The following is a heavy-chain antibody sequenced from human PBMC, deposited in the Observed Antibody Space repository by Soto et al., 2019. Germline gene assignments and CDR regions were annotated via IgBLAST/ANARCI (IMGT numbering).Heavy chain of an antibody. D-gene: IGHD3-10*01. CDR2: IYHNGRT. J-gene: IGHJ6*02. CDR3: ARPGIRFGNKMDV. CDR1: GDSLSSRGYY. Sequence: TSETLSLTCTVSGDSLSSRGYYWSWIRQHPGKGLEWIGYIYHNGRTYYNPSLRSRLSISIDTSKNQFSLNLSSVTAADTAVYYCARPGIRFGNKMDVWGQGTTVTVSS. V-gene: IGHV4-31*03.